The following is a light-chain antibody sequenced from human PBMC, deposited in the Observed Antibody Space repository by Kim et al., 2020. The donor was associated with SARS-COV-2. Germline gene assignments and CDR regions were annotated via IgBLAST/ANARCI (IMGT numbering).Light chain of an antibody. Sequence: IVLTQSPATLSLSPGERATLSCRASQSVSTSLAWYQQKPGQAPRLLIYDASNRATGIPARFTAGGSWTDFPLIISSLETQDFAVYYCHHRRVCLVTFGPGSNMDFK. V-gene: IGKV3-11*01. CDR1: QSVSTS. J-gene: IGKJ3*01. CDR2: DAS. CDR3: HHRRVCLVT.